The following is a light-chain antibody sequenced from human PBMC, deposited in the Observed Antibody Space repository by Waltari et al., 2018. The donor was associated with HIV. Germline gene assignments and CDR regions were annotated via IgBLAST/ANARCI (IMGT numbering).Light chain of an antibody. Sequence: QAVVTQEPSLTVSPGGTVTLTCGSSTGAVTSGHYPYWFQQKPGQAPRTLICDTSNKHSWTPARFSGSLLGGKAALTLSGAQPEDEADYYCCSYVSEIVPCVFGGGTKLTVL. CDR1: TGAVTSGHY. CDR3: CSYVSEIVPCV. V-gene: IGLV7-46*01. J-gene: IGLJ3*02. CDR2: DTS.